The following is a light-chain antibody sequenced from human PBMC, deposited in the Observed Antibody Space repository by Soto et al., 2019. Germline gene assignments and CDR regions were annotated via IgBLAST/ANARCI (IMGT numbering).Light chain of an antibody. J-gene: IGKJ1*01. CDR3: QQTYITPRT. CDR2: AAS. Sequence: DIQLTQSPSSLSASVGNRDSITCRASQSITNNLNWYQQRPGKAPELLIYAASTLQRGVPSRFSGSGSGTDFTFTISSLQPEDFASYDCQQTYITPRTCGQGTKVDIK. V-gene: IGKV1-39*01. CDR1: QSITNN.